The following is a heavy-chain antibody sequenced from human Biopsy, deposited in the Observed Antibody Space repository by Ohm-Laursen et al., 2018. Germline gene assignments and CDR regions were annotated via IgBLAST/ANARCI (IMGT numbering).Heavy chain of an antibody. CDR1: GYTFTGYF. D-gene: IGHD3-9*01. V-gene: IGHV1-2*04. CDR3: AKGQDLTAGAEYFQY. Sequence: DSVKVSCNTSGYTFTGYFLHWVRQVPGQGLEWMGWIKPNSGTTKIAENFQGSVTMTRDTSITTAHLDLTRLTPDDTAVYFCAKGQDLTAGAEYFQYWGQGALITVSS. J-gene: IGHJ1*01. CDR2: IKPNSGTT.